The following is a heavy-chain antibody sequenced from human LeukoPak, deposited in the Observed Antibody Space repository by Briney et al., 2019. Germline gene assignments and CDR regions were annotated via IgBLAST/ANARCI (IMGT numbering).Heavy chain of an antibody. CDR3: AKDRNDSSGYNPLADY. Sequence: GGSLRLSCAASGFTFSSYAMSWVRQAPGKGLEWVSAISGSGGSTYYADSVKGRFTISRDNSKNTLYLQMNSLRAEDTAVYYCAKDRNDSSGYNPLADYWGQATLVTVSS. CDR2: ISGSGGST. V-gene: IGHV3-23*01. D-gene: IGHD3-22*01. J-gene: IGHJ4*02. CDR1: GFTFSSYA.